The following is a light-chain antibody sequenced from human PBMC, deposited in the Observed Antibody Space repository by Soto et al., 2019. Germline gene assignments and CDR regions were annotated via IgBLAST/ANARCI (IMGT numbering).Light chain of an antibody. V-gene: IGLV2-14*01. CDR3: VSYTTSASYV. CDR2: DIN. Sequence: QSVLTQPASVSGSPGQSITISCTGTSSDVGNYIFVSWYRQHPGKAPKLMIYDINSRPSGVSNRFSGSKSGNTASLTISGLQAEDEADYYCVSYTTSASYVFGTGTKVTVL. CDR1: SSDVGNYIF. J-gene: IGLJ1*01.